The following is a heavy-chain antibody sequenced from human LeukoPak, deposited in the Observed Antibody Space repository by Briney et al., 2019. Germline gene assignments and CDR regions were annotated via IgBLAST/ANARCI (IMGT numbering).Heavy chain of an antibody. V-gene: IGHV1-3*01. D-gene: IGHD4-17*01. CDR3: AREAGDYGSSLHFDL. J-gene: IGHJ2*01. Sequence: KFQGRVTITRDTSASTAYMELSSLRSEDTAVYYCAREAGDYGSSLHFDLWGRGTLVTVSS.